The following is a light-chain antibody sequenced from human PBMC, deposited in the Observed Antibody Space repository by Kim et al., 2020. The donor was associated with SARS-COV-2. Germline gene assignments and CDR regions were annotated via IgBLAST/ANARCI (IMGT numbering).Light chain of an antibody. J-gene: IGKJ2*01. V-gene: IGKV3-20*01. CDR1: QNIISSY. CDR2: AAP. Sequence: IVLTQSPGTLSLSPGERATLSCRASQNIISSYLAWYQQRPGQPPRLLIYAAPNRATGVPDRFSGSVSGTDFTLTISRLEPEDFGVYYCQQYGSASYTFGQGTKLEI. CDR3: QQYGSASYT.